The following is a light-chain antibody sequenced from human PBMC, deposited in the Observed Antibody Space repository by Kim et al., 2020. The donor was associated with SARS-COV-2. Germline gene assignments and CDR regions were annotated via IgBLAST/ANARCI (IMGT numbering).Light chain of an antibody. CDR3: QQYNSYSAT. J-gene: IGKJ1*01. CDR2: DAS. V-gene: IGKV1-5*01. Sequence: DIQMTQSPSTLSASVGDRVTITCRASQSISSWLAWYQQKPGKAHKLLIYDASSLESGVPSRFSGSGSGTEFTLTISSLQPDDFATYYCQQYNSYSATFGQGTKVDIK. CDR1: QSISSW.